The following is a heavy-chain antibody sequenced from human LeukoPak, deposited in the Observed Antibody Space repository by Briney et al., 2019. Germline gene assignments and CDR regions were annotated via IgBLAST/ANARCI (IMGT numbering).Heavy chain of an antibody. CDR1: GYTFTSYY. CDR3: ARESDTNMDV. V-gene: IGHV1-2*02. CDR2: INSNSGAT. Sequence: ASVRVSCKASGYTFTSYYIHWVRPAPGQGLEWMGWINSNSGATNSAQKFQGTVTMTRDTSISTAYMELSRLTSDDTAVYYCARESDTNMDVWGSGTTVTVSS. J-gene: IGHJ6*03.